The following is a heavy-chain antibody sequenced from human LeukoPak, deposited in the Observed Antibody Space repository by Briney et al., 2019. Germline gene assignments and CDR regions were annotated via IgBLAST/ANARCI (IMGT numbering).Heavy chain of an antibody. D-gene: IGHD6-13*01. Sequence: PGGSLRLSCAASGFTFSTYGMNWVRQAPGKGLEWVAFIRYDESNEYYADSVKGRFAISRDNAKNSVYLQMNSLRGEDTAVYYCARVGRAITAAGFGAFDIWGQGTMVTVSS. V-gene: IGHV3-30*02. CDR1: GFTFSTYG. CDR2: IRYDESNE. J-gene: IGHJ3*02. CDR3: ARVGRAITAAGFGAFDI.